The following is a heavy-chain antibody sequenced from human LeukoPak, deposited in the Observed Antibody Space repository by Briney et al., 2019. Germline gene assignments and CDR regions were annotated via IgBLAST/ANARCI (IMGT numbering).Heavy chain of an antibody. V-gene: IGHV4-31*03. D-gene: IGHD3-10*01. CDR3: ARVNYYGSGTRYYYYYGMDV. Sequence: SETLSLTCTVSGGSISSGGYYWSWIRQHPGKGLEWIGYIYYSGSTYYNPSLKSRVTISVDTSKNQFSLKLSSVTAADTAVYYCARVNYYGSGTRYYYYYGMDVWGQGTTVTVSS. CDR2: IYYSGST. J-gene: IGHJ6*02. CDR1: GGSISSGGYY.